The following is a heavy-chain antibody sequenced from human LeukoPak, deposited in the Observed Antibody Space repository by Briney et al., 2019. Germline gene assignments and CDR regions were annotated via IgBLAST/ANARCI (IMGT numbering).Heavy chain of an antibody. Sequence: PSETLSLTCGVSGGSISSTNWWSWVRHPPRQGLEWSGEISLTGETNYNPSLNGRVTMSLDKSRNQPSLKLTSVTAADTAIYYGSRESGAFCPFGYWGQGTLVIVPA. V-gene: IGHV4-4*02. J-gene: IGHJ4*02. CDR2: ISLTGET. CDR3: SRESGAFCPFGY. CDR1: GGSISSTNW. D-gene: IGHD1-26*01.